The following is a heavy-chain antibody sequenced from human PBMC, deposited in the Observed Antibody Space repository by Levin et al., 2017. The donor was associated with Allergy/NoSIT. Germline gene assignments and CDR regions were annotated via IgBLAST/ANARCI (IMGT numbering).Heavy chain of an antibody. V-gene: IGHV3-49*03. J-gene: IGHJ4*02. D-gene: IGHD2-2*01. CDR1: GFTFGDYA. Sequence: PGGSLRLSCTGSGFTFGDYAMSWSRQAPGKGLEWVGFVRSKVYGGTTEYAASVEGRSAISRDDSKSIAYLQINSLTTEDTAVYYCTRGNTVPTAKYYFDYWGQGTLVTVSS. CDR2: VRSKVYGGTT. CDR3: TRGNTVPTAKYYFDY.